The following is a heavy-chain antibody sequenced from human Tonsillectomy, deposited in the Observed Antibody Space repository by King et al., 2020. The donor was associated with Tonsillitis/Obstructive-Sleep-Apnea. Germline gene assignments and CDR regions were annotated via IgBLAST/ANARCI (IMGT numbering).Heavy chain of an antibody. CDR1: GFTFSSYG. J-gene: IGHJ4*02. Sequence: QVQLVESGGGVVQPGRSLRLSCAASGFTFSSYGMHGVRQAPGKGLEWVAVIWYDGSNKYYADSVKGRFTISRDNSKNTLYLQMNSLRAEDTAVYYCARDTTVVTPPYYFDYWGQGTLVTVSS. V-gene: IGHV3-33*01. CDR3: ARDTTVVTPPYYFDY. CDR2: IWYDGSNK. D-gene: IGHD4-23*01.